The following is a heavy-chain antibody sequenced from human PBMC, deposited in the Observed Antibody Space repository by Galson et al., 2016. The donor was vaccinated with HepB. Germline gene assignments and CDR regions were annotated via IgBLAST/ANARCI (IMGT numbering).Heavy chain of an antibody. D-gene: IGHD3-22*01. J-gene: IGHJ3*02. Sequence: PALVKPTQTLTLTCTFSGFSLTTSGMCVTWIRQPPGRALEWLALIDWDGDKYYSPSLKTRLTISRDTSKNQVVLRMTNVDPVDTATYYCARISYDSNGYHSYAFDIWGQGTLVTVSS. V-gene: IGHV2-70*01. CDR1: GFSLTTSGMC. CDR3: ARISYDSNGYHSYAFDI. CDR2: IDWDGDK.